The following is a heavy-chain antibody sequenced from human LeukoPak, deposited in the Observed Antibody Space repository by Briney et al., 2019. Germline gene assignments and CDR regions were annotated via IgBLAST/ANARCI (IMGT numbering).Heavy chain of an antibody. V-gene: IGHV1-69*06. CDR2: IIPIFGTA. J-gene: IGHJ5*02. D-gene: IGHD2/OR15-2a*01. CDR3: ARSDYSLNWFDP. CDR1: GYTFTSYG. Sequence: GASVKVSCKASGYTFTSYGISWVRQAPGQGLEWMGGIIPIFGTANYAQKFQGRVTITADKSTSTAYMELSSLRSEDTAVYYCARSDYSLNWFDPWGQGTLVTVSS.